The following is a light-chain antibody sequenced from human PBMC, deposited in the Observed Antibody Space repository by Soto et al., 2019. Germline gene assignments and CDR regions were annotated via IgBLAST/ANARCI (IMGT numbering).Light chain of an antibody. CDR2: DAS. Sequence: EVALTQSPGTLSLSPGARATLSCRASQNIANDYLTWYQQKPGQAPRVLIYDASTRATGIPDRFSGSGSGTDFTLTISRLEPEDFAFYYCQQYGDSITFGGGTKVEIK. CDR3: QQYGDSIT. V-gene: IGKV3-20*01. CDR1: QNIANDY. J-gene: IGKJ4*01.